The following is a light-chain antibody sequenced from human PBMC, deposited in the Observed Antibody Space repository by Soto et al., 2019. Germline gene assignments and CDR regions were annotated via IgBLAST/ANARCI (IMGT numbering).Light chain of an antibody. CDR1: QSVGGN. Sequence: TVLTQSPVTLSLSPGERATLSCRASQSVGGNVARYQQKPGQAPKLLISGASSRAPGIPDRFSGSGSGADFTLSISRLEPEDFALYYCQHYAAAPITFGQGTRLDI. J-gene: IGKJ5*01. CDR2: GAS. V-gene: IGKV3-20*01. CDR3: QHYAAAPIT.